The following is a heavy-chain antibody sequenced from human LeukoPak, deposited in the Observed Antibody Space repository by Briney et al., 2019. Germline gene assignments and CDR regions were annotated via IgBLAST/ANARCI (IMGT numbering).Heavy chain of an antibody. CDR3: ARGGIITSYAFEI. J-gene: IGHJ3*02. CDR1: GYTFTGYY. CDR2: FDPEDGET. D-gene: IGHD3-10*01. V-gene: IGHV1-24*01. Sequence: ASVKVSCKASGYTFTGYYMHWVRQAPGQGLEWMGGFDPEDGETIYAQKFQGRVTMTEDTSTDTAYMELSSLRSEDTAVYYCARGGIITSYAFEIWGQGTMVTVSS.